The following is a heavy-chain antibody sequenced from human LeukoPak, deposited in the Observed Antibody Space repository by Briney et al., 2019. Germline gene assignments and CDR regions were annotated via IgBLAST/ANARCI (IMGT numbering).Heavy chain of an antibody. CDR1: GFTFRSYV. CDR2: INTNSAWT. CDR3: AKSTAGCSGGSCYSVLES. V-gene: IGHV3-23*01. J-gene: IGHJ4*02. Sequence: GRSLRLSCAASGFTFRSYVMSWVRLAPGKGLEWVSGINTNSAWTYYADSVKGRFTISRDNSENTLYLQMNSLRVEDTAVYYCAKSTAGCSGGSCYSVLESWGQGTLVTVSS. D-gene: IGHD2-15*01.